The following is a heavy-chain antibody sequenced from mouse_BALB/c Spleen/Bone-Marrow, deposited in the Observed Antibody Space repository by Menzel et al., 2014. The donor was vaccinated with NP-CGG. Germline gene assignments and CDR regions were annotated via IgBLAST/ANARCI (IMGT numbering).Heavy chain of an antibody. D-gene: IGHD1-1*01. J-gene: IGHJ2*01. CDR1: GYTFTDYA. CDR2: ISTYYGDA. V-gene: IGHV1S137*01. Sequence: LVESGAELVRPGVSVKISCKGSGYTFTDYALHWVKQSHAKSLEWIGIISTYYGDASYNQKFKGKATMTVDKSSSTAYMEPARLTSEDSAIYYCARVSYDYFDYWGQGTTLTVSS. CDR3: ARVSYDYFDY.